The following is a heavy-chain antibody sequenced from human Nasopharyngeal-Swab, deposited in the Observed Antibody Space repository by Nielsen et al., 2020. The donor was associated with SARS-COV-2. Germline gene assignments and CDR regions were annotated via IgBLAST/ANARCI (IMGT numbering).Heavy chain of an antibody. D-gene: IGHD3-3*01. CDR3: AKITDDYDFWSHQYYYYMDV. V-gene: IGHV3-7*03. CDR2: INNDGSEK. Sequence: GESLKISCASTGLSFSCYLMTLVRPAPGKVLEWVSNINNDGSEKYSGDSVKGRFTISRDNAKNSLFLQMSTLRAEDTAVYYCAKITDDYDFWSHQYYYYMDVWGKGTTVTVSS. J-gene: IGHJ6*03. CDR1: GLSFSCYL.